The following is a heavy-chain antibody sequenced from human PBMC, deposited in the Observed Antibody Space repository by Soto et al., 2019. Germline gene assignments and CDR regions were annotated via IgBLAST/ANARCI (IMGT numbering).Heavy chain of an antibody. CDR3: ARDGARGQYEQQLVMYYFDY. Sequence: GGSLRLSCAASGFTFSSYGMHWVRQAPGKGLEWVAVIWYDGSNKYYADSVKGRFTISRDNSKNTLYLQMNSLRAEDTAVYYCARDGARGQYEQQLVMYYFDYWGQGTLVTVSS. CDR2: IWYDGSNK. J-gene: IGHJ4*02. V-gene: IGHV3-33*01. CDR1: GFTFSSYG. D-gene: IGHD6-13*01.